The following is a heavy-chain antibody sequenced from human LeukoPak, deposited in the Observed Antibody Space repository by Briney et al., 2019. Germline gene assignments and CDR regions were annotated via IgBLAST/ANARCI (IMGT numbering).Heavy chain of an antibody. J-gene: IGHJ4*02. D-gene: IGHD1-26*01. CDR1: GGSISSYY. Sequence: SETLSLTCTVSGGSISSYYWSWMRQPPGKGLEWIGYIYYSGSTNYNPSLKSRVTISVDTSKNQFSLKLSSVTAADTAVYYCARDIFLGASDYWGQGTLVTVSS. CDR3: ARDIFLGASDY. CDR2: IYYSGST. V-gene: IGHV4-59*01.